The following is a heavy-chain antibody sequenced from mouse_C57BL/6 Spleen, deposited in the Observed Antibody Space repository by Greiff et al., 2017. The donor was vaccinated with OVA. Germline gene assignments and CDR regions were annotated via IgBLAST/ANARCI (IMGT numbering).Heavy chain of an antibody. CDR2: IYPGDGDT. Sequence: LQESGAELVKPGASVKISCKASGYAFSSYWMNWVKQRPGKGLEWIGQIYPGDGDTNYNGKFKGKATLTADKSSSTAYMQLSSLTSEDSAVYFCARHYYGSSYWFAYWGQGTLVTVSA. CDR1: GYAFSSYW. D-gene: IGHD1-1*01. V-gene: IGHV1-80*01. J-gene: IGHJ3*01. CDR3: ARHYYGSSYWFAY.